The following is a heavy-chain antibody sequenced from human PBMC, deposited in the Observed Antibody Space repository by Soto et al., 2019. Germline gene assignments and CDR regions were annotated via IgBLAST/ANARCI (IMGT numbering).Heavy chain of an antibody. Sequence: SKTLSLTCTVSGGSISSYYWSWIRQPPGKGLEWIGYIYYSGSTNYNPSLKSRVTISVDTSKNQFSLKLSSVTAADTAVYYCARADGDILTGYYAYYWGQGTLVTVSS. V-gene: IGHV4-59*01. CDR3: ARADGDILTGYYAYY. J-gene: IGHJ4*02. CDR1: GGSISSYY. D-gene: IGHD3-9*01. CDR2: IYYSGST.